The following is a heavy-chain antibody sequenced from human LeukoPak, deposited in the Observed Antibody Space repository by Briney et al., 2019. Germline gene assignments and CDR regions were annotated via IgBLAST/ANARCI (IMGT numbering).Heavy chain of an antibody. J-gene: IGHJ4*02. V-gene: IGHV3-74*01. Sequence: PGGSLRLSCAASRFTFSSYWMHWVRQAPGKGLVWVSRISNDGTTTTYADSVKGRFTISRDNAKNTLYLQMNSLRVEDTAIYYCAKMTAPAYWGQGTLVTVSS. D-gene: IGHD5-18*01. CDR2: ISNDGTTT. CDR3: AKMTAPAY. CDR1: RFTFSSYW.